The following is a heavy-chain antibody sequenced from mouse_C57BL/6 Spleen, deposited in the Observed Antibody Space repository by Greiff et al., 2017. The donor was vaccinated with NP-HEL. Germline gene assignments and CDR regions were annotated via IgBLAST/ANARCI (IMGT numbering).Heavy chain of an antibody. Sequence: QVQLKESGPELVKPGASVKISCKASGYAFSSSWMNWVKQRPGKGLEWIGRIYPGDGDTNYDGKFKGKATLTADKSSSTAYMQLSSLTSEDSAVYFCARHPHYDYDGAWFAYWGQGTLVTVSA. J-gene: IGHJ3*01. CDR1: GYAFSSSW. D-gene: IGHD2-4*01. CDR2: IYPGDGDT. CDR3: ARHPHYDYDGAWFAY. V-gene: IGHV1-82*01.